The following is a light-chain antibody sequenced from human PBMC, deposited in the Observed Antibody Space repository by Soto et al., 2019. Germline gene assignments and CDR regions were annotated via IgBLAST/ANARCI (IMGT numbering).Light chain of an antibody. V-gene: IGKV3-15*01. Sequence: EIVMTQSPATLSVSPGERATLSCSASQSVSSNIAWYQKKPGQAPRLLIYVAATRATRIPARLSGSGSGIQLTLSVSSMPSEDYAVCFCQQYNNWPTFGPGTKVDIK. J-gene: IGKJ3*01. CDR1: QSVSSN. CDR2: VAA. CDR3: QQYNNWPT.